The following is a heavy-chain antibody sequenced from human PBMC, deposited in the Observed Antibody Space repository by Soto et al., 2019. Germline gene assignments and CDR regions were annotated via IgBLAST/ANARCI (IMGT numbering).Heavy chain of an antibody. CDR2: ISGSGGSA. CDR1: GFTFSSYA. J-gene: IGHJ4*02. D-gene: IGHD3-10*01. CDR3: AKRGGSGSYSCFDY. Sequence: GGSLRLSCAASGFTFSSYAMSWVRQAPGKGLEWVSAISGSGGSAYYADSVKGRFTISRDNSKNTLYLQMNSLRAEDTAVYYCAKRGGSGSYSCFDYWGQGTLVTVSS. V-gene: IGHV3-23*01.